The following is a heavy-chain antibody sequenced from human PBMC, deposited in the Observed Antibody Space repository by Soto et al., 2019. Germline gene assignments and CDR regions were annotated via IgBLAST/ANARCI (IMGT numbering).Heavy chain of an antibody. CDR2: ISSSSSTI. Sequence: PGGSLRLSCAASGFTFSSYSMNWVRQAPGKGLEWVSYISSSSSTIYYADSVKGRFTISRDNAKNSLYLQMNSLRAEDTAVYYCAREVTTVTTTSFDYWGQGTLVTVSS. D-gene: IGHD4-17*01. CDR1: GFTFSSYS. CDR3: AREVTTVTTTSFDY. J-gene: IGHJ4*02. V-gene: IGHV3-48*01.